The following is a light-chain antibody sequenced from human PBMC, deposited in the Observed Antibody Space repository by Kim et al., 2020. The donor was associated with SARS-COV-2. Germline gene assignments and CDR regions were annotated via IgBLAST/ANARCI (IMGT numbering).Light chain of an antibody. Sequence: RRGTIPCSGGSPTVGINSVDGNQQLPGTAPKLLIYSTSQRPSGVPDRFSGSKSGTSASLAISGLRSEDEADYHCAAWDASLSGHVFGTGTKSPS. V-gene: IGLV1-47*02. CDR3: AAWDASLSGHV. CDR1: SPTVGINS. J-gene: IGLJ1*01. CDR2: STS.